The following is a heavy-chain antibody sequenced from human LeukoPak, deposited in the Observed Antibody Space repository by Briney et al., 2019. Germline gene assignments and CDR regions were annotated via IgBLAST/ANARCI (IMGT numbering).Heavy chain of an antibody. D-gene: IGHD2-2*01. Sequence: GGSLRLSCGASGFTFNLSAINWVRQAPGKGLEWVSSISASGSGTFYADSVKGRFAISRDNSRNMVFLLMSTLRAEDTAIYYCAKVTTDCSSTSCFLPYAFDFWGGETMVAVSS. V-gene: IGHV3-23*01. J-gene: IGHJ3*01. CDR2: ISASGSGT. CDR3: AKVTTDCSSTSCFLPYAFDF. CDR1: GFTFNLSA.